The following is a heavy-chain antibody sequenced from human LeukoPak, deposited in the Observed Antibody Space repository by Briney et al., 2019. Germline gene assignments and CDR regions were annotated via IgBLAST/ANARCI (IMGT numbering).Heavy chain of an antibody. V-gene: IGHV1-18*01. J-gene: IGHJ4*02. CDR3: ARDHYRGGIIITSDLDY. CDR2: INAYNGNT. Sequence: ASVKVSCKASGYTFTNYGISWVRQATGQGLEWMGWINAYNGNTNYAQKLQGRVTMTTDTSTSTAYMELRSLRSDDTAVYYCARDHYRGGIIITSDLDYWGQGTLVTVSS. CDR1: GYTFTNYG. D-gene: IGHD3-10*01.